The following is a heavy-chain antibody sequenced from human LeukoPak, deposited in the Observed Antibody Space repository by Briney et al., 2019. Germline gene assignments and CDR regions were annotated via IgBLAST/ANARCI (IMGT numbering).Heavy chain of an antibody. CDR2: IYYSGST. Sequence: PSETLSLTCTVAGGSISSDYWSWIRQPPGKGLEWIGYIYYSGSTNYNPSLKSRVTISVDTSKNQFSLKLSSVTAADTAVYYCAREGGSGSYRFFDYWGQGTLVTVSS. D-gene: IGHD3-10*01. CDR3: AREGGSGSYRFFDY. CDR1: GGSISSDY. V-gene: IGHV4-59*01. J-gene: IGHJ4*02.